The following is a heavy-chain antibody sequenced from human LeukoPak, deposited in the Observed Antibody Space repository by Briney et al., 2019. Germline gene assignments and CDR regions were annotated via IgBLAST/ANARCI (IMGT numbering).Heavy chain of an antibody. CDR2: ISWNSGSI. J-gene: IGHJ3*02. V-gene: IGHV3-9*01. D-gene: IGHD3-16*01. CDR1: GFTFDDYA. Sequence: GRSLRLSCAASGFTFDDYAMHWVRHAPGKGLEWVSGISWNSGSIGYADSVKGRFTISRDNAKNSLYLQMNSLRAEDTALYYCAKAFMITFGGPDAFDIWGQGTMVTVSS. CDR3: AKAFMITFGGPDAFDI.